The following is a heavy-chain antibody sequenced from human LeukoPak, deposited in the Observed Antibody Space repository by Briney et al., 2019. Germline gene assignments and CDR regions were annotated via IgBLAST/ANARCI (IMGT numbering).Heavy chain of an antibody. D-gene: IGHD2-15*01. CDR2: INQAGSEK. J-gene: IGHJ5*02. V-gene: IGHV3-7*05. Sequence: GGSLRLSCAASGFTFSNYWISWVRQAPGKGLEWVANINQAGSEKYYVDSVKGRFTISRDNAKNSLFLQMNSLRAEDTAVYFCARVVVGVTNRFDPWGQGTLVIVSS. CDR3: ARVVVGVTNRFDP. CDR1: GFTFSNYW.